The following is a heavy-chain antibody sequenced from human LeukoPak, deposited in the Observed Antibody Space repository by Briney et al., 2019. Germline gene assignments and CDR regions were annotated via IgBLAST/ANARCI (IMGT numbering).Heavy chain of an antibody. D-gene: IGHD5-24*01. CDR2: IIPIFGTA. CDR1: GGTFSSYA. J-gene: IGHJ5*02. Sequence: GASVKVSCKASGGTFSSYAISWVRQAPGQGLEWMGGIIPIFGTANYAQKFQSRVTITAGESTSTAYMELSSLRSEDTAVYYCARVPSEMATIRWFDPWGQGTLVTVSS. V-gene: IGHV1-69*13. CDR3: ARVPSEMATIRWFDP.